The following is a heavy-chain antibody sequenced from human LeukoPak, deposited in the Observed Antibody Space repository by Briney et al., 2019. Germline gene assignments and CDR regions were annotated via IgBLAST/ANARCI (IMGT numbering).Heavy chain of an antibody. J-gene: IGHJ4*02. V-gene: IGHV3-30*02. CDR3: AKDGGSSYYFDY. D-gene: IGHD6-6*01. CDR2: IRYDGSNK. CDR1: GFTISSYG. Sequence: PGGSLRLSCAASGFTISSYGMHWVRQAPGKGLEWVAFIRYDGSNKYYADSVKGRFTISRDNSKNTLYLQMNSLRAEDTAVYYCAKDGGSSYYFDYWGQGTLVTVSS.